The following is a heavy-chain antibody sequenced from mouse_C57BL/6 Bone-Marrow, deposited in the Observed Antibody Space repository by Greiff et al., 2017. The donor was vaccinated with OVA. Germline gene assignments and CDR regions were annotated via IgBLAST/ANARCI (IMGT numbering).Heavy chain of an antibody. Sequence: DVMLVESGGDLVKPGGSLKLSCAASGFTFSSYGMSWVRQTPDKRLEWVATISSGGSYTYYPDSVKGRVTIARDNAKNTLYLQMSSLKSEDTAVYYCARHGGQLRLRGLFAYWGQGTLVTVSA. V-gene: IGHV5-6*02. CDR1: GFTFSSYG. CDR3: ARHGGQLRLRGLFAY. D-gene: IGHD3-2*02. CDR2: ISSGGSYT. J-gene: IGHJ3*01.